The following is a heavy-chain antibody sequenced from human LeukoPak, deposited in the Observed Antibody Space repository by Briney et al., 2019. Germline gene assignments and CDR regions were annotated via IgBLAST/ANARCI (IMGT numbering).Heavy chain of an antibody. D-gene: IGHD5-18*01. CDR1: GFTFSSYS. Sequence: GGSLRLSCAASGFTFSSYSMSWVRQAPGKGLEWVSVIYSVGSTYYADSVKGRFTISRDDPKNTLYLQMNSLRVEDTAVYYCTRDGRYNYDSDGMDVWGQGTTVTVFS. V-gene: IGHV3-53*01. J-gene: IGHJ6*02. CDR2: IYSVGST. CDR3: TRDGRYNYDSDGMDV.